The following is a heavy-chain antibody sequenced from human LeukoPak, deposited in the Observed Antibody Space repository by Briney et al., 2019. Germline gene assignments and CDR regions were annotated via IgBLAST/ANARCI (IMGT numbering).Heavy chain of an antibody. CDR3: ARVIAAAAFGMDV. CDR2: IYYSGST. V-gene: IGHV4-59*01. Sequence: PSETLSLTCTVSGGSISSYYWSWIRQPPGKGLEWIGYIYYSGSTNYNPSLKSRVTISVDTSKNQFSLKLSSVTAAGTAVYYCARVIAAAAFGMDVWGKGTTVTVSS. CDR1: GGSISSYY. J-gene: IGHJ6*04. D-gene: IGHD6-6*01.